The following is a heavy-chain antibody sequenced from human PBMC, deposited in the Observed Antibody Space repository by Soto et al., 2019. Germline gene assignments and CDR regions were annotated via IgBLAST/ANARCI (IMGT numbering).Heavy chain of an antibody. Sequence: QVQLQQWGAGLLKPSETLSLTCAVYGGSFSGYYWSWIRQPPGKGLEWIGEINHSGSTNYNPPLKSRVTITVDTSKNQFSLKLSSVTAADTAVYYCAREEYYDFWSGYLPVAYGMDVWGQGTTVTVSS. CDR3: AREEYYDFWSGYLPVAYGMDV. CDR2: INHSGST. J-gene: IGHJ6*02. D-gene: IGHD3-3*01. V-gene: IGHV4-34*01. CDR1: GGSFSGYY.